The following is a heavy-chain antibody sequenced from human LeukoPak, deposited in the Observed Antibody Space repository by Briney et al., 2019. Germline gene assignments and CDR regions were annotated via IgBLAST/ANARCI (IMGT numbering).Heavy chain of an antibody. CDR2: TYPSRST. V-gene: IGHV4-4*07. CDR1: GGSISSYY. J-gene: IGHJ4*02. Sequence: PSETLSLTCTVSGGSISSYYWGWLRQPAGQALHSIGRTYPSRSTNYNPSLKSRVTMSVDTSQNQFSLKMTSVTAADTAVYYCARGASTTWPGNFDYWGQGTLVTVSS. D-gene: IGHD1-14*01. CDR3: ARGASTTWPGNFDY.